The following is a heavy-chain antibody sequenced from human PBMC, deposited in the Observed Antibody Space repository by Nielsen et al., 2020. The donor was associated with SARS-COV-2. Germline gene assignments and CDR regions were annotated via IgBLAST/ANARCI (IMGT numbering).Heavy chain of an antibody. V-gene: IGHV3-23*01. Sequence: GESLKISCAASGFTFSSYAMRWVRQAPGKGLEWVSAISGSGGSTYYADSVKGRFTISRDNSKNTLFLQMNSLRAEDTAVYYCAKQYSDNYYDAFDIWGKGTMVTVSS. D-gene: IGHD5-12*01. CDR1: GFTFSSYA. CDR2: ISGSGGST. J-gene: IGHJ3*02. CDR3: AKQYSDNYYDAFDI.